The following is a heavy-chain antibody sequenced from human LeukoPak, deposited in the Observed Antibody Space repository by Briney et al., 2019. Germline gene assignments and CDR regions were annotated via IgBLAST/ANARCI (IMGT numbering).Heavy chain of an antibody. CDR1: GFTFSSYS. V-gene: IGHV3-21*01. D-gene: IGHD4-11*01. Sequence: GGSLRLSCAASGFTFSSYSMNWVRQAPGKGLEWVSSISSSSSYIYYADSVKGRFTISRDNAKNSLYLQMNSLRAGDTAVYYCARAAYSKDGLGYYYYYYMDVWGKGTTVTVSS. J-gene: IGHJ6*03. CDR3: ARAAYSKDGLGYYYYYYMDV. CDR2: ISSSSSYI.